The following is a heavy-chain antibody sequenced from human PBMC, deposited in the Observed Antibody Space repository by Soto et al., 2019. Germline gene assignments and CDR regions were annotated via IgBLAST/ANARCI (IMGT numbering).Heavy chain of an antibody. D-gene: IGHD1-1*01. V-gene: IGHV1-69*06. CDR2: IVPTVDTS. J-gene: IGHJ4*02. CDR1: GATFSSYA. CDR3: VRFVATTGSPDN. Sequence: SVKVSCKTSGATFSSYAITWVRQAPGQGLEWMGGIVPTVDTSTYAQKFQGRVTITADKFTNTVYMELSSLRSDDTAVYYCVRFVATTGSPDNGGRETLDIVPS.